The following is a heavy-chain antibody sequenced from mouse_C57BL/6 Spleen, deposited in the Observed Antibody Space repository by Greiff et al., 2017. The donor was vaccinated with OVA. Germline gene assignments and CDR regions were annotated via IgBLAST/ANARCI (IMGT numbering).Heavy chain of an antibody. V-gene: IGHV1-15*01. J-gene: IGHJ3*01. CDR2: IDPETGGT. D-gene: IGHD1-1*01. Sequence: QVQLKQSGAELVRPGASVTLSCKASGYTFTDYEMHWVKQTPVHGLEWIGSIDPETGGTAYNQKFKGKAILTADKSSRTAYMELRSLTSEDSAVYYCTRNYGSSLAWFAYWGQVTLVTVSA. CDR1: GYTFTDYE. CDR3: TRNYGSSLAWFAY.